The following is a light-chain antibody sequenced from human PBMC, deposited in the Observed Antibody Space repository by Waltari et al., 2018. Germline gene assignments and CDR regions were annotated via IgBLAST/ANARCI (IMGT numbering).Light chain of an antibody. Sequence: DIVMTQSPDSLAVALGERATINCKSSQRVLNSSNNKNYLAWYQQKPGQPPKLLIYWASTRESGVLDRFSGSGSGTDFTLTISSLQAEDVAVYYCQHYYSSPLTFGGGTKVEIK. CDR1: QRVLNSSNNKNY. V-gene: IGKV4-1*01. CDR3: QHYYSSPLT. J-gene: IGKJ4*01. CDR2: WAS.